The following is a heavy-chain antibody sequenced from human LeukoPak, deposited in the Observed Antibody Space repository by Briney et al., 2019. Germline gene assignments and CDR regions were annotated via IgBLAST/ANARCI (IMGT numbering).Heavy chain of an antibody. CDR1: GFTFSDYY. D-gene: IGHD4-17*01. V-gene: IGHV3-23*01. J-gene: IGHJ4*02. Sequence: GGSLRLSCAASGFTFSDYYMSWIRQAPGKGLEWVSAISGSGGSTYYADSVKGRFTISRDNSKNTLYLQMNSLRAEDTAVYYCAKIPMTTVTPFDYWGQGTLVTVSS. CDR2: ISGSGGST. CDR3: AKIPMTTVTPFDY.